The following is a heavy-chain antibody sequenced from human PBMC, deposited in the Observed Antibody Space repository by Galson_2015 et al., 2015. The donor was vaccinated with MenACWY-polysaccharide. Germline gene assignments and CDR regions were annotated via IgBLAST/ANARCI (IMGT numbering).Heavy chain of an antibody. CDR1: GFTFSSYS. D-gene: IGHD2-2*01. V-gene: IGHV3-48*01. Sequence: SLRLSCAASGFTFSSYSMNWVRQAPGKGLEWVSYISSSSSTIYYADSVKGRFTISRDNAKNSLYLQMNSLRAEDTAVYYCARIPYSYQLLLGWFDPWGQGTLVTVSS. J-gene: IGHJ5*02. CDR2: ISSSSSTI. CDR3: ARIPYSYQLLLGWFDP.